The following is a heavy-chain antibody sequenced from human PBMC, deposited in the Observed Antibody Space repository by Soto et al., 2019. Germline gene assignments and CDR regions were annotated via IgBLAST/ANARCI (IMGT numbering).Heavy chain of an antibody. V-gene: IGHV4-31*03. J-gene: IGHJ5*02. Sequence: SETLSLTCTVSGGSISSCGYYWSCIRQHPGKGLEWIGYIYYSGSTYYDPSLKSRVTISVDTSKNQFSLKLSSVTAADTAVYYCARVGGINWFDPWGQGTLVTVSS. CDR3: ARVGGINWFDP. CDR1: GGSISSCGYY. D-gene: IGHD1-20*01. CDR2: IYYSGST.